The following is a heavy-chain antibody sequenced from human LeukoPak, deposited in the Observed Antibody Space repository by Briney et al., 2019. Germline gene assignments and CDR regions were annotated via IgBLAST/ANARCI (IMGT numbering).Heavy chain of an antibody. CDR2: ISAYNGNT. Sequence: ASVKVSCKASGYTFTSYGISWVRQAPGQGLEWMGWISAYNGNTNYAQKLQGRVTMTTDTSTSTAYVELRSLRSDDTAVYYCAREALVWFGESYGMDVWGQGTTVTVSS. CDR3: AREALVWFGESYGMDV. V-gene: IGHV1-18*01. CDR1: GYTFTSYG. D-gene: IGHD3-10*01. J-gene: IGHJ6*02.